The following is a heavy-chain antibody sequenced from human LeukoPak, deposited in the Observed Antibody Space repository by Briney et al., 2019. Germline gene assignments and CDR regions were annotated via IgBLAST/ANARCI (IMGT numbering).Heavy chain of an antibody. D-gene: IGHD3-10*01. CDR3: TGNYYGSGSYADFDY. CDR1: GFTFSSYW. V-gene: IGHV3-7*03. J-gene: IGHJ4*02. CDR2: IKQDGSEK. Sequence: GGSLRLSCAASGFTFSSYWMSWVRQAPGKGLEWVANIKQDGSEKYYVDSVKGRFTISRDNAKNSLYLQMDSLKTEDTAVYYCTGNYYGSGSYADFDYWGQGTLVTVSS.